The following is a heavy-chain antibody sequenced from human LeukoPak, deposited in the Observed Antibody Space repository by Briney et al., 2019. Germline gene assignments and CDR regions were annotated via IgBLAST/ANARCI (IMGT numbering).Heavy chain of an antibody. Sequence: GGSLRLSCAASGFTFSGYAMTWVRQAPGRGLEWVSTISGSGASTYYADSVKGRFTISRDNSRNTLFLQMNSLRAEDSAVYYCAKRSTTAYNWFDPWAREPWSPSPQ. CDR1: GFTFSGYA. J-gene: IGHJ5*02. CDR2: ISGSGAST. CDR3: AKRSTTAYNWFDP. D-gene: IGHD2/OR15-2a*01. V-gene: IGHV3-23*01.